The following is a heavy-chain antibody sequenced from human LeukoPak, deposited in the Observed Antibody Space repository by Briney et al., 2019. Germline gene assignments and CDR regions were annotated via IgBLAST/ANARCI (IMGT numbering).Heavy chain of an antibody. CDR2: ISYDGSNK. D-gene: IGHD3-22*01. Sequence: PGGSLRLSCAASGFTFSRFSMNWVRQAPGKGLEWVAVISYDGSNKYYADSVKGRFTISRDNSKNTLYLQMNSLRAEDTAVYYCARDSYYDSSGYFKPPDYFDYWGQGTLVTVSS. CDR1: GFTFSRFS. V-gene: IGHV3-30*03. CDR3: ARDSYYDSSGYFKPPDYFDY. J-gene: IGHJ4*02.